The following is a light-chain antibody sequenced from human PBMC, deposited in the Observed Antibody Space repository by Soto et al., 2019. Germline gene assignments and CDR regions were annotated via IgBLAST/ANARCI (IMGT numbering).Light chain of an antibody. J-gene: IGKJ1*01. CDR2: AAS. CDR1: QNIKTY. Sequence: DIQMTQSPSSLSASVGDSVTITCRASQNIKTYLNWYQQKPGKAPNLLIFAASSLQSGVPSRFSGSGAATDFFLLISSLLQDDVVAYYCYQRYCSPPWTFGQGTKAEIK. CDR3: YQRYCSPPWT. V-gene: IGKV1-39*01.